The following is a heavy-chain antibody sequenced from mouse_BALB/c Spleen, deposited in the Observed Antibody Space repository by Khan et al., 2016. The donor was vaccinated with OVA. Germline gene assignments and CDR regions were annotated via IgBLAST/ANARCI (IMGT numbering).Heavy chain of an antibody. Sequence: QIQLVQSGPELKKPGETIKISCKASGYTFTNNGMNWVKQAPGKGLNWMGWINTYTGEPTYADDFKGRFAFSLEISASTAYLQFNNLKNEDTATYFCARSMPPYYGSRYFDYWGQGTTLTVSS. CDR3: ARSMPPYYGSRYFDY. D-gene: IGHD1-1*01. CDR2: INTYTGEP. V-gene: IGHV9-3-1*01. CDR1: GYTFTNNG. J-gene: IGHJ2*01.